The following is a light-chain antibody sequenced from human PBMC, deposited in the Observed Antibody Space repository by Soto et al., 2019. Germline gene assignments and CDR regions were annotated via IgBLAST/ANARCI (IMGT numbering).Light chain of an antibody. J-gene: IGKJ4*01. V-gene: IGKV1-5*03. CDR3: QQYASYSSVS. CDR1: QTMSTW. CDR2: KAS. Sequence: DIQMTQSPSTLSASVGDRVTITCRASQTMSTWLAWYQQKPGKAPRLLIYKASILQSGAPSRFSGSGSGAEFTLTISSLQPDDFATYYCQQYASYSSVSFGGGTKVEIK.